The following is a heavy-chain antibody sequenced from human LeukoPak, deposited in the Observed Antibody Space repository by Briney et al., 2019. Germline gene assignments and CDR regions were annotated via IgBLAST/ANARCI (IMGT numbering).Heavy chain of an antibody. J-gene: IGHJ4*02. Sequence: GESLKISCKHSEYSFPNYCIGWVRQMPGKGLEWMGIIYPDDSDTRYSPSFRGQVTISADRSISTAYLQWSSLRASDTAMYYCAIGRGGQQLGDYWGQGTLVTVSS. D-gene: IGHD6-13*01. V-gene: IGHV5-51*01. CDR3: AIGRGGQQLGDY. CDR2: IYPDDSDT. CDR1: EYSFPNYC.